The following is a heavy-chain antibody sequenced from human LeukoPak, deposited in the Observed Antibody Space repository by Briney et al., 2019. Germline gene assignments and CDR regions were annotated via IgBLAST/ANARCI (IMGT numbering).Heavy chain of an antibody. Sequence: SETLSLTCAVSGGSISSDGYSWSWIRQPLGKGLEWIGYIYHSGSTNYNPSLKSRVTISVDRSKNQFSLKLSSVTAADTAIYYCARDPGISGTPLGAFDIWGQGTMVTVSS. CDR1: GGSISSDGYS. J-gene: IGHJ3*02. V-gene: IGHV4-30-2*01. CDR2: IYHSGST. CDR3: ARDPGISGTPLGAFDI. D-gene: IGHD3-10*01.